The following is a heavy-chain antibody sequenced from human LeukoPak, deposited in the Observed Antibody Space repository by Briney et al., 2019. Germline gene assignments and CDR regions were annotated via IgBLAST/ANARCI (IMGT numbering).Heavy chain of an antibody. J-gene: IGHJ4*02. CDR2: IKQDGSEK. D-gene: IGHD3-10*02. CDR1: GFTFSGYW. CDR3: ARAMSRDY. V-gene: IGHV3-7*01. Sequence: PGGSLRLSCAASGFTFSGYWMSWVRQAPGKGLEWVANIKQDGSEKYYVDSVKGRFTISRDNAKNSLYLQMNSLRAEDTAVYYCARAMSRDYWGQGTLVTVSS.